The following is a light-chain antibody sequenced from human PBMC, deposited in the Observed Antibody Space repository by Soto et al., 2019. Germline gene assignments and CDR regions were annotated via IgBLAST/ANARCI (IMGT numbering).Light chain of an antibody. CDR1: QTINNW. V-gene: IGKV1-5*01. CDR3: QQYNSYPWT. Sequence: DIQMTQSPSTLSASIGDRVTVTCRASQTINNWLAWYQQKPGKAPKLLIYDASTLEGEVPSRLGASGYGTDFTLTITSLLPDDSATYYCQQYNSYPWTFGQGTKVHIK. CDR2: DAS. J-gene: IGKJ1*01.